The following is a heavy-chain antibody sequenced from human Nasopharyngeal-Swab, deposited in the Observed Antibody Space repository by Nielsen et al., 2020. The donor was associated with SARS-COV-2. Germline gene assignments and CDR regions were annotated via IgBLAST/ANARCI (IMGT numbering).Heavy chain of an antibody. V-gene: IGHV3-23*01. CDR3: AKGYSSGWVPYEY. Sequence: SGVSGFTFSNHAMNWVRQAPGEGLEWVSGISGSGGTIYYVDSVKGRFTISRDNSRNSLYLHMSNLRAEDTAIYYCAKGYSSGWVPYEYWGQGTLVTVSS. CDR1: GFTFSNHA. J-gene: IGHJ4*02. CDR2: ISGSGGTI. D-gene: IGHD6-19*01.